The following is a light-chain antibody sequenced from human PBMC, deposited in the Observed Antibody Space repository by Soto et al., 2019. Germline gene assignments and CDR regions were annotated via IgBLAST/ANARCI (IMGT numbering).Light chain of an antibody. Sequence: QSALTQPASVSGSPGQSSTLSCTGTSSDVGGYNYVSWYQQHPGKAPKLMIYEVSNRPSGVSNRFSGSKSGNTASLTISGLQAEDEADYYCSSYTSSSTRVFGGGTKLTVL. J-gene: IGLJ3*02. CDR2: EVS. CDR1: SSDVGGYNY. V-gene: IGLV2-14*01. CDR3: SSYTSSSTRV.